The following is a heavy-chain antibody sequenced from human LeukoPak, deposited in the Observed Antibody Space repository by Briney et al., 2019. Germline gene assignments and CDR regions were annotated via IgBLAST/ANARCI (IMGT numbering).Heavy chain of an antibody. V-gene: IGHV3-30*02. CDR1: GFTFSSYG. J-gene: IGHJ5*02. Sequence: GGSPRLSCAASGFTFSSYGMHWVRQAPGKGLEWVAFIRYDGSNKYYADSVKGRFTISRDNSKNTLYLQMNSLRAEDTAVYYCAKDYPKTSYYGSGTYYRPNWFDPWGQGTLVTVSS. CDR2: IRYDGSNK. CDR3: AKDYPKTSYYGSGTYYRPNWFDP. D-gene: IGHD3-10*01.